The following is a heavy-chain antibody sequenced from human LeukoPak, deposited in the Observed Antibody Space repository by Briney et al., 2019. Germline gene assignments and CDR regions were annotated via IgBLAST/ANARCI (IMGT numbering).Heavy chain of an antibody. D-gene: IGHD5-24*01. V-gene: IGHV3-15*01. CDR2: IKSKTDGGTT. CDR3: TTRWYYYYYYMDV. J-gene: IGHJ6*03. Sequence: PGGSLRLSCAASGFTFSNAWMSWVRLAPGKGLEWVGRIKSKTDGGTTDYAAPVKGRFTISRDDSKNTLYLQMNSLKTEDTAVYYCTTRWYYYYYYMDVWGKGTTVTVSS. CDR1: GFTFSNAW.